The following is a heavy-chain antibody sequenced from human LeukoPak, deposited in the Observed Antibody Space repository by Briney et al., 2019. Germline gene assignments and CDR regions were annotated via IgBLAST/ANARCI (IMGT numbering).Heavy chain of an antibody. V-gene: IGHV1-2*02. CDR2: INPNSGGT. Sequence: ASVNVSCKASGYTFTGYYMHWVRQAPGQGLEWMGWINPNSGGTNYAQKFQGRVTMTRDTSISTAYMELSRLRSDDTAVYYCAESLYSGYDPPGYWGQGTLVTVSS. CDR3: AESLYSGYDPPGY. D-gene: IGHD5-12*01. J-gene: IGHJ4*02. CDR1: GYTFTGYY.